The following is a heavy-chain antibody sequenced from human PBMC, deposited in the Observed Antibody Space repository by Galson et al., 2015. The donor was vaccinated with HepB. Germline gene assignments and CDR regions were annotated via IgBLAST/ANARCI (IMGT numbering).Heavy chain of an antibody. CDR3: ARASLAPQDYYYDSSGYYLTG. Sequence: SCKASGGTFSSYALSWVRQAPGQGLEWMGGLIPIFGTANYAQKFQGRVTITADESTSTAYMELSSLRSEDTAVYYCARASLAPQDYYYDSSGYYLTGWGQGTLVTVSS. CDR1: GGTFSSYA. CDR2: LIPIFGTA. D-gene: IGHD3-22*01. V-gene: IGHV1-69*01. J-gene: IGHJ4*02.